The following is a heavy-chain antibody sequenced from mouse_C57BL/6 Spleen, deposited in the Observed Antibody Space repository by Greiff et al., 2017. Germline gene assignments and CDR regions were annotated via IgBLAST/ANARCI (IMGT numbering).Heavy chain of an antibody. D-gene: IGHD2-4*01. CDR2: ISYDGSN. CDR1: GYSITSGYY. V-gene: IGHV3-6*01. Sequence: EVKLMESGPGLVKPSQSLSLTCSVTGYSITSGYYWNWIRQFPGNKLEWMGYISYDGSNNYNPSLKNRISITRDTSKNQFFLKLNSVTTEDTATYYCARDDYDGVYYAMDYWGQGTSVTVSS. CDR3: ARDDYDGVYYAMDY. J-gene: IGHJ4*01.